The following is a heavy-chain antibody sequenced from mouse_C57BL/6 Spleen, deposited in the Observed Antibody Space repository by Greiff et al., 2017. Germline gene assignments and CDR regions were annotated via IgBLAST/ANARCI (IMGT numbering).Heavy chain of an antibody. CDR3: ARYGTGKGYYYAMGC. D-gene: IGHD4-1*01. CDR1: GFTFTDYY. CDR2: IRNNANGYTT. Sequence: EVKVVESGGGLVQPGGSLSLSCAASGFTFTDYYMSWVRQPPGKALEWVGFIRNNANGYTTEYSASVKGRFTISRDNSQSILDLQMKALRAEDSATYDWARYGTGKGYYYAMGCWGQGTSVTVST. J-gene: IGHJ4*01. V-gene: IGHV7-3*01.